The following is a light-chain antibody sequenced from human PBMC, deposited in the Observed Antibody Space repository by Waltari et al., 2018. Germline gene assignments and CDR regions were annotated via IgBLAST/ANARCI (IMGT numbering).Light chain of an antibody. CDR3: HQRSNWPLT. CDR1: QSIDNY. J-gene: IGKJ4*01. V-gene: IGKV3-11*01. Sequence: EIVLTQSPATLSLSPGERATLSCRASQSIDNYLAWYQPKPGQVPRLLIYDASNRATGIPARFSGSRSGADFTLIISSLEPEDFAVYYCHQRSNWPLTFGGGTKVEIK. CDR2: DAS.